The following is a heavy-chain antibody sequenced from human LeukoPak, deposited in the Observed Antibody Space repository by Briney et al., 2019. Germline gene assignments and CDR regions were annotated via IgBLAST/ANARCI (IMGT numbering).Heavy chain of an antibody. CDR2: IRYDGSNK. CDR1: GFTFSSYG. J-gene: IGHJ4*02. Sequence: GGSLRLSCAASGFTFSSYGMHWVRQAPGKGLEWVAFIRYDGSNKYYADSVKGRFTISRDNAKNSLYLQMNSLRAEDTAVYYCASGVLPFFDYWGQGTLVTVSS. D-gene: IGHD3-10*01. CDR3: ASGVLPFFDY. V-gene: IGHV3-30*02.